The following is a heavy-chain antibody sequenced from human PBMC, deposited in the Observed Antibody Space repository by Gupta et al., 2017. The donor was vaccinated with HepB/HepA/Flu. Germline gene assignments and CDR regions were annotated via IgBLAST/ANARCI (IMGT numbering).Heavy chain of an antibody. CDR2: IYPGDSDT. D-gene: IGHD2-2*01. CDR3: ARHPEGYCSSTSCLDYFDY. V-gene: IGHV5-51*01. Sequence: EVQLVQSGAEVKKPGESLKISCKGSGYSFTSYWIGWVRQMPGKGLEWMGIIYPGDSDTRYSPSFQGQVTISADKSISTAYLQWSSLKASDTAMYYCARHPEGYCSSTSCLDYFDYWGQGTLVTVSS. CDR1: GYSFTSYW. J-gene: IGHJ4*02.